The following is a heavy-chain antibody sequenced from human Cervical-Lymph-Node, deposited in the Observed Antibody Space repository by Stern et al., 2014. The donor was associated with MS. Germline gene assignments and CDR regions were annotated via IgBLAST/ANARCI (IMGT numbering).Heavy chain of an antibody. V-gene: IGHV4-34*01. D-gene: IGHD6-19*01. J-gene: IGHJ4*02. CDR1: GGSFSGYY. CDR2: INHSGST. CDR3: ARRSIAVDFDY. Sequence: QVQLQLWGAGLLKPSETLSLTCAVYGGSFSGYYWSWIRQPPGKGLEWIGEINHSGSTNYNPSLKSRVTISVDTSKNQFSLKLSSVTAADTAVYYCARRSIAVDFDYWGQGTLVTVSS.